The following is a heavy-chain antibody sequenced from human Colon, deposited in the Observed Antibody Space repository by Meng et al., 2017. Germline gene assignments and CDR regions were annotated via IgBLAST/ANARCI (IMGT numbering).Heavy chain of an antibody. CDR3: ARGYRGSTYFAY. V-gene: IGHV4-30-2*06. Sequence: QLQLQESGSRLVKPSQTLSLNSAVSCDSVTTTLSSWSWIRQSPGKGLELIGNIYDNGYTYYSPSLRSRVTISVDRSNNQFSLNLNSVTAADTAVYFCARGYRGSTYFAYWGQGILVTVSS. CDR1: CDSVTTTLSS. J-gene: IGHJ4*02. CDR2: IYDNGYT. D-gene: IGHD2-2*01.